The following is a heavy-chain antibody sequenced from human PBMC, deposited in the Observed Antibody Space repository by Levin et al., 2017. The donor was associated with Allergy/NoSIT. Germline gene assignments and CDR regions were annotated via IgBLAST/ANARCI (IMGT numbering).Heavy chain of an antibody. CDR1: GFTVSSNY. D-gene: IGHD2-15*01. CDR2: IYSGGST. V-gene: IGHV3-53*01. J-gene: IGHJ5*02. Sequence: GESLKISCAASGFTVSSNYMSWVRQAPGKGLEWVSVIYSGGSTYYADSVKGRFTISRDNSKNTMYLQMNSLRAEDTGVYYCARDRSGYCSGDRCYTHKGWFDPWGQGTLVTVSS. CDR3: ARDRSGYCSGDRCYTHKGWFDP.